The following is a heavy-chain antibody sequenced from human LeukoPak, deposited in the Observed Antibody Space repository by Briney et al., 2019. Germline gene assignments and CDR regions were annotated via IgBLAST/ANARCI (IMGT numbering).Heavy chain of an antibody. CDR3: ARHAQDSSGWYGGHY. CDR2: IYYSGST. J-gene: IGHJ4*02. V-gene: IGHV4-61*01. CDR1: GGSISSGSYY. Sequence: SETLSLTCTVSGGSISSGSYYWSWIRQPPGKGLEWIGYIYYSGSTNYNPSLKSRVTISVDTSKNQFSLKLSSVTAADTAVYYCARHAQDSSGWYGGHYWGQGTLVTVSS. D-gene: IGHD6-19*01.